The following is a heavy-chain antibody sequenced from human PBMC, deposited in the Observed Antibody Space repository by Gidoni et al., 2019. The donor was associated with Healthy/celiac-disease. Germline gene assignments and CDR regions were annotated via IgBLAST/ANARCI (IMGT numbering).Heavy chain of an antibody. CDR3: TTEYCGGDCYLDY. D-gene: IGHD2-21*02. CDR1: GFTFSNAW. V-gene: IGHV3-15*01. J-gene: IGHJ4*02. CDR2: IKSKTDGGTT. Sequence: EVQLVESGGGLVKPGGSLRLSCAASGFTFSNAWMSWVRQAPGKGLEWVGRIKSKTDGGTTDYAAPVKGRFTISRDDSKNTLYLQMNSLKTEDTAVYYCTTEYCGGDCYLDYWGQGTLVTVSS.